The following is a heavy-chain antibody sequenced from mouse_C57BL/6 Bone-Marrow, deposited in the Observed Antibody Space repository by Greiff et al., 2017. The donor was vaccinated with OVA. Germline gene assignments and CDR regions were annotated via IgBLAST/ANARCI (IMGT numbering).Heavy chain of an antibody. J-gene: IGHJ3*01. CDR3: ARYDYGSSYVEAY. D-gene: IGHD1-1*01. Sequence: EVQLMESGPELVKPGDSVKISCKASGYSFTGYFMNWVMQSHGKSLEWIGRINPYNGDTFYNQKFKGKATLTVDKSSSTAHMELRSLTSEDSAVYYCARYDYGSSYVEAYWGQGTLVTVSA. CDR1: GYSFTGYF. V-gene: IGHV1-20*01. CDR2: INPYNGDT.